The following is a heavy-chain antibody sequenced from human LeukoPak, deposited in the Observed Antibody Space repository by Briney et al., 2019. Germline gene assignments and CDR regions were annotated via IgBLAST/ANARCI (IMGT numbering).Heavy chain of an antibody. J-gene: IGHJ6*03. V-gene: IGHV3-74*01. Sequence: PRGSLRLSCAASGFTFNSFWMYWVRQVPGEGLLWVARINSDGIRTSHADSVQGRFTISRDNANNTLYLQMNSLRVEDTAVYYCARGGSGSGYHYYYYYMDVWGKGTTVTISS. CDR3: ARGGSGSGYHYYYYYMDV. D-gene: IGHD3-22*01. CDR1: GFTFNSFW. CDR2: INSDGIRT.